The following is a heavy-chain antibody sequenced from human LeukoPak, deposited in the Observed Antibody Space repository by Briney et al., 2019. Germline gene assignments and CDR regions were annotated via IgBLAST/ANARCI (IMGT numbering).Heavy chain of an antibody. CDR1: GRSFSGNY. Sequence: PSETLSLTCAVYGRSFSGNYWSWIRQPPGKGLEWIGEISHSGTTSYNTSLKSRVSISVDPSRNQFSLRMFFVTAADTAVYYCARGIRGYSFGLVFDYWGQGTLVTVSS. CDR3: ARGIRGYSFGLVFDY. V-gene: IGHV4-34*01. CDR2: ISHSGTT. D-gene: IGHD5-18*01. J-gene: IGHJ4*02.